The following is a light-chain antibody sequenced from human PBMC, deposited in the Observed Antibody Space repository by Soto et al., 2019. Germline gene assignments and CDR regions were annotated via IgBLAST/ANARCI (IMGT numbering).Light chain of an antibody. V-gene: IGKV1-39*01. CDR1: QRINNF. Sequence: DIQMTQSPSSLAASVGDRVTITCRASQRINNFLNWYQQKPGKAPKLLIYSASSLQTGVSSRFSGSGSGTEFTLTTSSLQLEDFATYFCQQSYTTLWTFGPGTKVDIK. J-gene: IGKJ1*01. CDR2: SAS. CDR3: QQSYTTLWT.